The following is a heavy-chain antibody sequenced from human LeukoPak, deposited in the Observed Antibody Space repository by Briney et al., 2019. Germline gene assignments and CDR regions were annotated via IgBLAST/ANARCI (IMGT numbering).Heavy chain of an antibody. V-gene: IGHV3-74*01. CDR3: TRVGYIDEGIDY. J-gene: IGHJ4*02. CDR2: MNSDGSST. D-gene: IGHD5-24*01. Sequence: GGSLRLSCAASGFTFSNYWMHWVRQAPGKGLVWVSRMNSDGSSTSYADSVKGRFTISRDNAKNSLYLQMNSLRAEDTAIYYCTRVGYIDEGIDYWGQGTLVTVSS. CDR1: GFTFSNYW.